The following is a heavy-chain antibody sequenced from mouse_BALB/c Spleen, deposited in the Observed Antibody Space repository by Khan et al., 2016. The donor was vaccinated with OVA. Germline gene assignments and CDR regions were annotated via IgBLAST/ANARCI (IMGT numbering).Heavy chain of an antibody. CDR1: GFYIKDTY. CDR3: ARRSNYYYAMDY. V-gene: IGHV14-3*02. J-gene: IGHJ4*01. Sequence: VRLQQSGAELVKPGASVKLSCTASGFYIKDTYMHWVKQRPEQGLEWIGRIDPANGNTKYDPKFQGKATITADTSSNTAYLQLSSLTSEDTAVYYCARRSNYYYAMDYWGQGTSVTVSS. CDR2: IDPANGNT. D-gene: IGHD2-5*01.